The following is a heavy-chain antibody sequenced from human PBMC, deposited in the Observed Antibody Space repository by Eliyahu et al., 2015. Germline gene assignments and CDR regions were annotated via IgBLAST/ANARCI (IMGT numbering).Heavy chain of an antibody. CDR3: ARAEYQLSPDY. J-gene: IGHJ4*02. Sequence: VESGGGVVQPGRSVRLSCAASGFTFSHYGMHWVRQAPGKGLEWVAIIWYDGSNKFYADSVKGRFTISRDDSKNTLYLQMNGLRGEDTAVYYCARAEYQLSPDYWGQGTLVTVSS. V-gene: IGHV3-33*01. CDR1: GFTFSHYG. D-gene: IGHD2/OR15-2a*01. CDR2: IWYDGSNK.